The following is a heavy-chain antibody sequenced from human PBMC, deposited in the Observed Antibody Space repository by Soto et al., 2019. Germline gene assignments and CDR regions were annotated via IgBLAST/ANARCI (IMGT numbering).Heavy chain of an antibody. CDR3: GRRGSGSYYDY. J-gene: IGHJ4*02. CDR2: ISGSGGST. CDR1: GFTFSSYA. V-gene: IGHV3-23*01. Sequence: EVQLLESGGGLVQPGGSLRLSCAASGFTFSSYAMRWVRQAPVKGLEWVSAISGSGGSTYYADSVKGRFTISRDNSKNTLYLQMHSLRAEDTAVYYRGRRGSGSYYDYWGQGTLVTVSS. D-gene: IGHD1-26*01.